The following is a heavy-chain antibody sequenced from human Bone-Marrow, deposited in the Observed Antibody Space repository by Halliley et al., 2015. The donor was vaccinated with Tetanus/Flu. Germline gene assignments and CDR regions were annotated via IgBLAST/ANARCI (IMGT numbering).Heavy chain of an antibody. D-gene: IGHD1-26*01. CDR2: MSSSGTYI. J-gene: IGHJ4*02. CDR3: ARDPGSSVPAYFDY. Sequence: SLRLSCAASGFTFSGYTMNWVRQAPGKGLEWVSSMSSSGTYIFYADSVGGRFTISRDNAKNSLYLQMNSLRADDTAVYYCARDPGSSVPAYFDYWGQGILVTVSS. V-gene: IGHV3-21*01. CDR1: GFTFSGYT.